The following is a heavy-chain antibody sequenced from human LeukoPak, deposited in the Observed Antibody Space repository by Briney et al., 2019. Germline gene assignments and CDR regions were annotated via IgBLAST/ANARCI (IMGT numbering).Heavy chain of an antibody. CDR2: IYYSGST. Sequence: PSETLSLTCTVSGGSISSYYWSWIRQPPGKGLEWIGYIYYSGSTNYNPSLKSRVTISVDTSKNQFSLKLSSVTAADTAVYYCAREAPGDDAFDIWGQGTMVTVSS. V-gene: IGHV4-59*01. J-gene: IGHJ3*02. CDR3: AREAPGDDAFDI. D-gene: IGHD3-10*01. CDR1: GGSISSYY.